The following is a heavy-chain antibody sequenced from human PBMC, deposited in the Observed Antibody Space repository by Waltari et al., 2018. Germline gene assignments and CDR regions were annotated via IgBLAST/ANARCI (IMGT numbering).Heavy chain of an antibody. CDR2: IYYSGST. V-gene: IGHV4-39*01. J-gene: IGHJ4*02. CDR1: GGSISSTGCY. D-gene: IGHD2-15*01. CDR3: ARRSYSVGWYYFDY. Sequence: QLQLPDSGPGLVKSSETPSLTCTVSGGSISSTGCYWGWIPQPPGKGLEWIGTIYYSGSTYYNPSLKSRVTISVDTSKNQFSLKLSSVTAADTAVYYCARRSYSVGWYYFDYWGQGTLVTVSS.